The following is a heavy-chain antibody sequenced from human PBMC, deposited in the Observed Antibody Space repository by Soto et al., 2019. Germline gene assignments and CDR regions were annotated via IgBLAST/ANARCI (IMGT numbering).Heavy chain of an antibody. Sequence: SETLSLTCAVYGGSFSGYYWSWIRQPPGKGLEWIGEINHSGSSNYNPSLKSRVTISVDTSKNQFSLKLSSVTAADTAVYYCARGGGVYYFDYWGQGTLVTVSS. CDR3: ARGGGVYYFDY. CDR1: GGSFSGYY. CDR2: INHSGSS. J-gene: IGHJ4*02. V-gene: IGHV4-34*01. D-gene: IGHD2-8*02.